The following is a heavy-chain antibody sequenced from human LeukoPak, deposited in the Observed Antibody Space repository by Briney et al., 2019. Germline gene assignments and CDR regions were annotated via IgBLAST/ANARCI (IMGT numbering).Heavy chain of an antibody. CDR3: ARHYDYGPWTL. J-gene: IGHJ4*02. Sequence: RGGSLNISCQAPGFNFPSFWISGVRQLPGKGGEWIGRIDPNDSDTNYRPAFQGHVTISVDKSITTAYLQWSSLKASDSGMYYCARHYDYGPWTLWGQGTLVTVSS. D-gene: IGHD3-10*01. CDR2: IDPNDSDT. V-gene: IGHV5-10-1*01. CDR1: GFNFPSFW.